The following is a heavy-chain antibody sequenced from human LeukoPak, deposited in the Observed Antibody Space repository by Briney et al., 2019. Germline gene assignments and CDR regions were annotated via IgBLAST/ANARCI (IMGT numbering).Heavy chain of an antibody. CDR3: ARDEARYSRGHYPNWFDP. D-gene: IGHD3-22*01. J-gene: IGHJ5*02. CDR2: ISGYNGNT. CDR1: GYTFTGHY. V-gene: IGHV1-18*04. Sequence: ASVKVSCKASGYTFTGHYMHWVRQAPGQGLEWMGWISGYNGNTHYAQNLQGRVTMTTDTSTSTAYMEVRSLRFDDTAVYYCARDEARYSRGHYPNWFDPWGQGTLVTVSS.